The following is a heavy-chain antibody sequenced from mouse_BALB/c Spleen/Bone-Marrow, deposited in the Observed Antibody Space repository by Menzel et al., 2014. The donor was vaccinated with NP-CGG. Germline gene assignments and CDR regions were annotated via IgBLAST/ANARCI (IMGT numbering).Heavy chain of an antibody. CDR3: TRDAMDY. J-gene: IGHJ4*01. CDR2: IDPSDSHT. Sequence: QVQLQQPGAELVKPGASVKMSCKASGYTFTSYWMHWVRQRPGQGLEWIGVIDPSDSHTSYIQKFKGKATLTVDTSSSTAYMQLSSLTSEDSAVYYCTRDAMDYWGQGTSVTVSS. V-gene: IGHV1S127*01. CDR1: GYTFTSYW.